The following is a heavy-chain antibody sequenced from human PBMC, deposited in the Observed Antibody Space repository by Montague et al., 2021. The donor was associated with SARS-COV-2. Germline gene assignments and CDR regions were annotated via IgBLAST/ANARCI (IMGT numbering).Heavy chain of an antibody. CDR3: ARRGYTGSDYFDY. J-gene: IGHJ4*02. CDR2: VYHSGYT. D-gene: IGHD5-12*01. V-gene: IGHV4-38-2*01. Sequence: SETLSLTCSVSGFSISSGFYCAWIRQSPGKGPEWIGTVYHSGYTQYNPXXEGRVTVSIDTSKNQFSLTVTSVTAADTAVYFCARRGYTGSDYFDYWGQGTLGTGSS. CDR1: GFSISSGFY.